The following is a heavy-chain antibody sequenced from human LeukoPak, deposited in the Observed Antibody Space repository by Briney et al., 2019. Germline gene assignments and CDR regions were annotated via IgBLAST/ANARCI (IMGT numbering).Heavy chain of an antibody. J-gene: IGHJ4*02. CDR3: ATLRGYSGSYYPTDY. V-gene: IGHV1-24*01. Sequence: ASVKVSCKVSGYTLTELSMHWVRQAPGKGLEWMGGFDPEDGETIYAQKFQGRVTMTENTSTDTAYMELSSLRSEDTAVYYCATLRGYSGSYYPTDYWGQGTLVTVSS. D-gene: IGHD1-26*01. CDR1: GYTLTELS. CDR2: FDPEDGET.